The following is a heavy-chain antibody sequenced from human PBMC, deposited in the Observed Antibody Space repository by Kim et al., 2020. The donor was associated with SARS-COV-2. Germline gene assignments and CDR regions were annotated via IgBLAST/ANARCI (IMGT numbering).Heavy chain of an antibody. CDR2: INPNSGGT. Sequence: ASVKVSCKASGYTFTGYYMHWVRQAPGQGLEWMGRINPNSGGTNYAQKFQGRVTMTRDTSISTAYMELSRLRSDDTAVYYCARDPTYYDFWSGYYPAYYYGMDVWGQGTTVTVSS. V-gene: IGHV1-2*06. CDR3: ARDPTYYDFWSGYYPAYYYGMDV. D-gene: IGHD3-3*01. CDR1: GYTFTGYY. J-gene: IGHJ6*02.